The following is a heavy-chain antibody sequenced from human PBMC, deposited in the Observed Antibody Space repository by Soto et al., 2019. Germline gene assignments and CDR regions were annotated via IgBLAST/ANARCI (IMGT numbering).Heavy chain of an antibody. CDR1: GFTFNNYA. V-gene: IGHV3-23*01. D-gene: IGHD6-6*01. CDR2: ISGSGSST. J-gene: IGHJ4*02. CDR3: ARAYSGSHPLDY. Sequence: GGSLRLSCAASGFTFNNYAMNWVRQAPGRGLEWVSAISGSGSSTYYADSVKGRFLISRDNSKTTLYLQMSSLRAEDTAMYYCARAYSGSHPLDYWGQGTLVTVSS.